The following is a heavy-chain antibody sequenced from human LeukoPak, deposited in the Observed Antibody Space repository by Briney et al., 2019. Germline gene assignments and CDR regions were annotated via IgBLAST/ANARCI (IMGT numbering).Heavy chain of an antibody. D-gene: IGHD2-15*01. Sequence: PSETLSLTCAVYGGSFSGYYWSWIRQPPGKGLEWIGEINHSGSTNYNPSLKSRVTISVDTSKNQFSLKLSSVTAADTAVYYCASLGFRGRAYWGQGTLVTVSS. CDR3: ASLGFRGRAY. CDR2: INHSGST. V-gene: IGHV4-34*01. CDR1: GGSFSGYY. J-gene: IGHJ4*02.